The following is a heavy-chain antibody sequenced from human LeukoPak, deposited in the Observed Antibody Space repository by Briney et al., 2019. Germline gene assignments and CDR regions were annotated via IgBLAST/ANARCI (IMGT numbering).Heavy chain of an antibody. J-gene: IGHJ4*02. CDR3: ARIHVLRFLEWLNFDY. CDR1: GGSISSGDYY. D-gene: IGHD3-3*01. V-gene: IGHV4-30-4*08. CDR2: IYYSGST. Sequence: PSETLSLTSTVSGGSISSGDYYWSWIRQPPGKGLEWIGYIYYSGSTYYNPSLKSRVTISVDTSKNQFSLKLSSVTAADTAVYYCARIHVLRFLEWLNFDYWGQGTLVTVSS.